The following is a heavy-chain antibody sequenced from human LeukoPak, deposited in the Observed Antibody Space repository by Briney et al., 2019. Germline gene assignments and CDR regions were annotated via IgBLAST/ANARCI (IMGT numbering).Heavy chain of an antibody. V-gene: IGHV4-30-4*01. CDR2: IYYSGST. CDR1: GGSISSGDYY. D-gene: IGHD4-17*01. J-gene: IGHJ4*02. CDR3: ARVGSRGDYVSGGLDY. Sequence: PSETLSLTCTVSGGSISSGDYYWSWIRQPPGKGLEWIGYIYYSGSTYYNPSLKSRVTISVDTSKNQFSLKLSSVTAADTAVYYCARVGSRGDYVSGGLDYWGQGTLVTVSS.